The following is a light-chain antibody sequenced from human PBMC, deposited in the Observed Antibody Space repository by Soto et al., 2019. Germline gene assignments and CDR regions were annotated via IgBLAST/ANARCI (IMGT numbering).Light chain of an antibody. V-gene: IGKV1-9*01. Sequence: DIQLTQSPSFLSASVGDRVTITCRASQSISSHVAWYRQKSGKAPMLLIYAASTLQSGVPSRFSGSGSGTEFTLTISSLHPEDFATYYCQNLDSFPLAFGGGTTVEI. CDR2: AAS. CDR1: QSISSH. J-gene: IGKJ4*01. CDR3: QNLDSFPLA.